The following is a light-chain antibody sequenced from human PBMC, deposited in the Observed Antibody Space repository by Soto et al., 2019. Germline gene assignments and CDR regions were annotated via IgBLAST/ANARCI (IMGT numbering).Light chain of an antibody. V-gene: IGLV2-14*01. Sequence: QSVLTQPASVSGSPGQSITISCPGTSSDVGGYNYVSWYQQHPGKAPKLMIYDVSNRPSGVSNRSSGSKSGNTASLTISGLQAEDEADYYCSSYTSSSLYVFGTGTKVTV. CDR3: SSYTSSSLYV. J-gene: IGLJ1*01. CDR1: SSDVGGYNY. CDR2: DVS.